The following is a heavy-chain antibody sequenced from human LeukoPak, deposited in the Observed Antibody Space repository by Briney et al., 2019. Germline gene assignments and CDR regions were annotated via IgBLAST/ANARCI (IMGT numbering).Heavy chain of an antibody. CDR2: ISGSGGST. CDR3: AKDWRGYSGYDYTYFDY. Sequence: PGGSLRLSCAASGFIFSSYAMSWVRQAPGKGLEWVSAISGSGGSTYYADSVKGRFTISRDNSKNTLYLQMNSLRAEDTAVYYCAKDWRGYSGYDYTYFDYWGQGTLVTVSS. D-gene: IGHD5-12*01. CDR1: GFIFSSYA. V-gene: IGHV3-23*01. J-gene: IGHJ4*02.